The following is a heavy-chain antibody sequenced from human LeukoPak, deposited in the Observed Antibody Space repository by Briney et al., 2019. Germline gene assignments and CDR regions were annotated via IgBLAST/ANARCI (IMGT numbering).Heavy chain of an antibody. CDR3: AKGASSWHEFDS. J-gene: IGHJ4*02. V-gene: IGHV3-43D*03. Sequence: GGSLRLSCAASGFTFDDYAMHWVRQAPGKGLEWVSLITWDGDSPYYADSVKGRFTISRDNSKNYLYLQMNSLRAEDTALYYCAKGASSWHEFDSWGQGTLVTVSS. CDR1: GFTFDDYA. CDR2: ITWDGDSP. D-gene: IGHD6-13*01.